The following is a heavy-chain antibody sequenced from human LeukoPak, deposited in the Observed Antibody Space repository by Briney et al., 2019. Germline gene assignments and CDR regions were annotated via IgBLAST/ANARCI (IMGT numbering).Heavy chain of an antibody. J-gene: IGHJ4*02. CDR3: ATWRTAKTGFDY. D-gene: IGHD1-1*01. Sequence: SETLSLTCTVSGGSISNNNYYWAWIRQPPGKGLECIGSIYYSGSPYYNPSLKSRVTISVDTSKNQFSLRLSSVTAADTAVYYCATWRTAKTGFDYWGQGTLVTVPS. CDR1: GGSISNNNYY. CDR2: IYYSGSP. V-gene: IGHV4-39*01.